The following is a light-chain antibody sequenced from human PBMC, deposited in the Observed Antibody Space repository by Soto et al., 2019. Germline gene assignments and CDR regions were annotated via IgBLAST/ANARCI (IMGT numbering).Light chain of an antibody. CDR3: QSYDSSLSAL. Sequence: QSVLTQPPSVSGAPGQRVTISCTGSSSNIGARYDVHWYQQLPGTAPKLLIYGNSNRPSGVPDRFSGSKSGTSASLAITGLQAEDEADYYCQSYDSSLSALFGTGTQLTVL. J-gene: IGLJ1*01. V-gene: IGLV1-40*01. CDR2: GNS. CDR1: SSNIGARYD.